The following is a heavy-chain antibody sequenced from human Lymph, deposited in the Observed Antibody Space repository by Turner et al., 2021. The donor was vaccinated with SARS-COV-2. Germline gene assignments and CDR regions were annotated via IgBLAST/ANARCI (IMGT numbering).Heavy chain of an antibody. CDR3: ARDLQLYGMDV. J-gene: IGHJ6*02. Sequence: EVQLVETGGGLIHPGGSLRLSCAASGFIVSSNYMNWVRQAPGKGLEWGSLIYSGGSTYYADSVKGRFTISRDNSKNTLYLQMNSLRAEDTAVYYCARDLQLYGMDVWGQGTTVTVSS. CDR2: IYSGGST. CDR1: GFIVSSNY. V-gene: IGHV3-53*02. D-gene: IGHD1-1*01.